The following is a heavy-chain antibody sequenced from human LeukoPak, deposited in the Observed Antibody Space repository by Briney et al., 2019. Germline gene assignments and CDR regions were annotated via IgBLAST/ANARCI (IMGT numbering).Heavy chain of an antibody. CDR1: GFTFSGYG. J-gene: IGHJ6*02. Sequence: GRSLRLSCAASGFTFSGYGMHWVRQAPGKGLEWVAVIWYDGSNKYYADSVKGRFTISRDNSKNTLYLQMNSLRAEDTAVYYCARGTGTRLSGMDVWGQGTTVTVSS. CDR2: IWYDGSNK. D-gene: IGHD1-7*01. V-gene: IGHV3-33*01. CDR3: ARGTGTRLSGMDV.